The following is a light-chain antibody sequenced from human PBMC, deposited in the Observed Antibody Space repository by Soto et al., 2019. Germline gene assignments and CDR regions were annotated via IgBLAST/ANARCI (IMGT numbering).Light chain of an antibody. V-gene: IGKV3-20*01. CDR2: RGS. Sequence: VLTQSPDTLSLSPGERTTLSCRASQNIRGNELAWYQQKPGQPPRLLIYRGSSRAPGIPDRFSGRGSGTEFTLTNSRLEPEDFAVYYCQDYGTSAPWTFGQGT. CDR1: QNIRGNE. CDR3: QDYGTSAPWT. J-gene: IGKJ1*01.